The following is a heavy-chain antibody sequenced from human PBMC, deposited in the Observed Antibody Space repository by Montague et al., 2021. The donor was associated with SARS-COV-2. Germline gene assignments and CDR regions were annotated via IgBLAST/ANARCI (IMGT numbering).Heavy chain of an antibody. Sequence: SLRLSCAASGFTFSSYWMSWVRQAPGKGLEWVANIKQDGSEKYYVDSVKGRFTISRDNAKNSLYLRMNSLRAEDTAVYYCARGGLYYYGSGSYWLPEHYYYYGMDVWGQGTTVTVSS. D-gene: IGHD3-10*01. V-gene: IGHV3-7*01. CDR2: IKQDGSEK. J-gene: IGHJ6*02. CDR1: GFTFSSYW. CDR3: ARGGLYYYGSGSYWLPEHYYYYGMDV.